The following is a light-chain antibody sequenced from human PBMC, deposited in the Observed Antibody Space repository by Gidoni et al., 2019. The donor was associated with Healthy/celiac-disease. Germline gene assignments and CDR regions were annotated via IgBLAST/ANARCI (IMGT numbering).Light chain of an antibody. Sequence: LPHPPPRHLPPGQTARITCGGNNIGSKSVHGYQQKPGQAPVLVVYDDSDRPSGIPERFSGSNSGNTATLTISRVEAGDEADYYCQVWDSSSDHPVFGGGTKLTV. CDR1: NIGSKS. CDR3: QVWDSSSDHPV. V-gene: IGLV3-21*02. CDR2: DDS. J-gene: IGLJ3*02.